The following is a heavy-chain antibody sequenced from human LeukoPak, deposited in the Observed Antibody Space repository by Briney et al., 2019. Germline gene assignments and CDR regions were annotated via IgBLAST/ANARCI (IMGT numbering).Heavy chain of an antibody. CDR3: AKFSAFTSNWYKTPFDC. CDR1: GFIFGSCA. Sequence: PGGSLRLSCAASGFIFGSCAMSWVRQSPGKGLEWVSAISPSGGSRYYADSVKGRFTISRDNSNNTLYLQMNSLGAEETAIYYCAKFSAFTSNWYKTPFDCWGQGTLVTVSS. D-gene: IGHD6-13*01. V-gene: IGHV3-23*01. CDR2: ISPSGGSR. J-gene: IGHJ4*02.